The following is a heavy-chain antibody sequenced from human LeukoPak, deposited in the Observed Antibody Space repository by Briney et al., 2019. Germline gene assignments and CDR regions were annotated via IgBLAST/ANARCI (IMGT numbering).Heavy chain of an antibody. J-gene: IGHJ5*02. V-gene: IGHV3-30*02. Sequence: GGSLRLSCAASGFIFSNYGMHWVCQAPGKGLEWVAFIRYDESNKFYADSVKGRFTTSRDNSKNILFLQMNSLRAEDTAVYYCATMQWLEGVDWFDPWGQGTLVTVSS. CDR1: GFIFSNYG. CDR3: ATMQWLEGVDWFDP. D-gene: IGHD6-19*01. CDR2: IRYDESNK.